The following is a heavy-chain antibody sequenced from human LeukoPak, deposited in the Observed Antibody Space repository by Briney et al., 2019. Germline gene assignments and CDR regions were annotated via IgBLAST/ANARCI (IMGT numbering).Heavy chain of an antibody. CDR1: ENTFTNYY. J-gene: IGHJ3*01. CDR3: ARDMSTRVTPISYAFDV. V-gene: IGHV1-46*01. Sequence: GASVKVSCKASENTFTNYYMHWVRQAPGQGLEWLGIINPNGDRTNYAQTFQDRVTMTRDTSTTTVYMELSSLRSEDTAVYYCARDMSTRVTPISYAFDVWGQGIMVTVSS. CDR2: INPNGDRT. D-gene: IGHD4-23*01.